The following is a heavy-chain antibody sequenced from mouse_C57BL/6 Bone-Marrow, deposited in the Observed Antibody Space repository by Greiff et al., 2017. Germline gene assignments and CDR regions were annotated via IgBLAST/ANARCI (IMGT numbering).Heavy chain of an antibody. Sequence: EVQRVESGGGLVKPGGSLKLSCAASGFTFSDYGMHWVRQAPEKGLEWVAYISSGSSTIYYADTVKGRFTITRDTAKNTLFLQMTSLRSEDTAMYYCARNYYGEWYFDVWGTGTTVTVSS. CDR3: ARNYYGEWYFDV. D-gene: IGHD1-1*01. J-gene: IGHJ1*03. CDR2: ISSGSSTI. CDR1: GFTFSDYG. V-gene: IGHV5-17*01.